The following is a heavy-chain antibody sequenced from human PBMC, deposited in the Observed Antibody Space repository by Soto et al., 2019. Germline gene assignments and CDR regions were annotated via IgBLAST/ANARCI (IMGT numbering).Heavy chain of an antibody. V-gene: IGHV4-59*01. J-gene: IGHJ6*02. CDR3: ARDKGGEFLKGSGMDV. Sequence: QMQLQESGPGLVKPSETLSLICSVSGDSITAYYLSWLRQSPGKELEWIGYIYHNGETNYTPSLXSXVXIXXDTSKTQFSLRLSSVTAADTGVYYCARDKGGEFLKGSGMDVWGQGTTVIVSS. CDR1: GDSITAYY. D-gene: IGHD3-10*01. CDR2: IYHNGET.